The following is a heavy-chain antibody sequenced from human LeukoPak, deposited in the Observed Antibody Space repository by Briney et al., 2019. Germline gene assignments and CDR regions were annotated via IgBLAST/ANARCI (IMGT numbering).Heavy chain of an antibody. V-gene: IGHV3-33*01. CDR2: IWYDGSNK. CDR3: ARALAAGRTYYFDY. Sequence: GRSLRLSCAASGFTFSSYGMHWVRQAPGKGLEWVVVIWYDGSNKYYADSVKGRFTISRDNSKNTLYLQMNSLRAEDTAVYYCARALAAGRTYYFDYWGQGTLVTVSS. J-gene: IGHJ4*02. CDR1: GFTFSSYG. D-gene: IGHD6-13*01.